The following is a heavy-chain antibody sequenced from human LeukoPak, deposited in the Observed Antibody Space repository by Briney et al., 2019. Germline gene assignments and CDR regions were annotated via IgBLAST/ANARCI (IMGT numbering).Heavy chain of an antibody. CDR2: ISAYNGNT. CDR1: GYTFTSYG. D-gene: IGHD6-19*01. CDR3: ARSYEKPVAGTLVFFETAAQYYMDV. V-gene: IGHV1-18*01. J-gene: IGHJ6*03. Sequence: ASVTVSCKASGYTFTSYGISWVRQAPGQGLEWMGWISAYNGNTNYAQKLQGRVTMTTDTSTSTAYMELRSLRSDDTAVYYCARSYEKPVAGTLVFFETAAQYYMDVWGKGTTVTVSS.